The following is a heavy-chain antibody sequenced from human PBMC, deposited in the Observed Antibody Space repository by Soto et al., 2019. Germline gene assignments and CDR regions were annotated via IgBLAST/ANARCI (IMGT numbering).Heavy chain of an antibody. Sequence: QVQLQESGPGLVKPSPTLSLTCTVSGGSISSGGYYWSWIRQHPGKGLEWIGYIYYSGSTYYNPSLKSRVTISVDTSKNQFSLKLSSVTAADTAVYYCARDDRNVDGDYRYYYYGMDVWGQGTTVTVSS. CDR2: IYYSGST. CDR3: ARDDRNVDGDYRYYYYGMDV. CDR1: GGSISSGGYY. V-gene: IGHV4-31*03. D-gene: IGHD4-17*01. J-gene: IGHJ6*02.